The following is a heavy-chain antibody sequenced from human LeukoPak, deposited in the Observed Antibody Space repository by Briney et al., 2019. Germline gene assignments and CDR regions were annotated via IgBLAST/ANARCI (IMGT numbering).Heavy chain of an antibody. CDR3: AKEQGRDGSFDY. J-gene: IGHJ4*02. CDR1: GFTFSSYA. D-gene: IGHD5-24*01. V-gene: IGHV3-30-3*01. Sequence: GGSLRLSCAASGFTFSSYAMHWVRQAPGKGLEWVAVISYDGGNNYYADSVKGRFTISRDNSKSTLFLQMNSLRAEDTAVYYCAKEQGRDGSFDYWGQGTLVTVSS. CDR2: ISYDGGNN.